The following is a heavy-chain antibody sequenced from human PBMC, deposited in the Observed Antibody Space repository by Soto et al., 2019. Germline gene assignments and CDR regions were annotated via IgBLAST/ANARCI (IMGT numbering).Heavy chain of an antibody. CDR3: ASLDYYDSSGPLRNYFDY. V-gene: IGHV1-69*01. J-gene: IGHJ4*02. D-gene: IGHD3-22*01. Sequence: QVQLVQSGAEVKKPGSSVKVSCKASGGTFSSYAISCVRQAPGQGLEWMGGIIPIFGTANYAQKFQGRVTITADESTSTAYMELSSLRSEDTAVYYCASLDYYDSSGPLRNYFDYWGQGTLVTVSS. CDR2: IIPIFGTA. CDR1: GGTFSSYA.